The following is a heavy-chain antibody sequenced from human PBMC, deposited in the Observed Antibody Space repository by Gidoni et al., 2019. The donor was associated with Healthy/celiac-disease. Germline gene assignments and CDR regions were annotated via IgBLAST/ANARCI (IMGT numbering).Heavy chain of an antibody. J-gene: IGHJ6*02. CDR3: ARTQIPYYGSGSYPYYYYGMDV. V-gene: IGHV3-30-3*01. Sequence: QVQLMESGGGVVQPGRSLRLSCAASGFTFCSYAMPWFRQAPGKGLEWVAVISYDGSNKYYADSVKGRFTISRDNSKNTLYLQMNSLRAEDTAVYYCARTQIPYYGSGSYPYYYYGMDVWGQGTTVTVSS. CDR2: ISYDGSNK. D-gene: IGHD3-10*01. CDR1: GFTFCSYA.